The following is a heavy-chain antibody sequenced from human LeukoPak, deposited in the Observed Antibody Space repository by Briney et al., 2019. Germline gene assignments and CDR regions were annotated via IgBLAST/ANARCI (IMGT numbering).Heavy chain of an antibody. CDR3: ARDPSGVGATYFDY. CDR1: GYTFTSYD. J-gene: IGHJ4*02. CDR2: MNPNSGNT. Sequence: ASVKVSCKASGYTFTSYDINWVRQATGQGHEWMGWMNPNSGNTGYSQKFQGRGTMTRDMSTSTVYMELSSLRSEDTAVYYCARDPSGVGATYFDYWGQGTLVTVSS. D-gene: IGHD1-26*01. V-gene: IGHV1-8*01.